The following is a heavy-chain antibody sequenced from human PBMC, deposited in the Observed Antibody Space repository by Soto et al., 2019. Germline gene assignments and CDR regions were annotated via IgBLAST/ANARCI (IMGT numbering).Heavy chain of an antibody. CDR2: INHSGST. V-gene: IGHV4-34*01. D-gene: IGHD4-4*01. J-gene: IGHJ6*03. CDR3: ARVVPTVTYYMDV. Sequence: SETLSLTCAVYGGSFSGYYWSWIRQPPGKGLEWIGEINHSGSTNYNPSLKSRVTISVDTSKNQFSLKLSSVTAADTAVYYCARVVPTVTYYMDVWGKGTTVTVSS. CDR1: GGSFSGYY.